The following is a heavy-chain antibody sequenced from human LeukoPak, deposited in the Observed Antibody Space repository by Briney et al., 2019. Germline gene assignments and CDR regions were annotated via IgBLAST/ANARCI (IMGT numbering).Heavy chain of an antibody. CDR2: ISSSSSYI. V-gene: IGHV3-21*01. J-gene: IGHJ6*03. CDR3: ARDPTPYYDFWSGYYRDPNYYYYMDV. D-gene: IGHD3-3*01. Sequence: GGSLRLSCAASGFTFSSYSMNWVRQAPGKGLEWVSSISSSSSYIYYADSVKGRFTISRDNAKNSLYLQMNSLRAEDTAVYYCARDPTPYYDFWSGYYRDPNYYYYMDVWGKGTTVTVSS. CDR1: GFTFSSYS.